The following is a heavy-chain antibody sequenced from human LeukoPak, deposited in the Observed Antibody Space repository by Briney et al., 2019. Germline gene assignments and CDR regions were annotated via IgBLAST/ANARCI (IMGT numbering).Heavy chain of an antibody. D-gene: IGHD3/OR15-3a*01. J-gene: IGHJ4*02. Sequence: GGSLRLSCAASGFTVSSNYMSWARQAPGKGLEWVSVIYSGGSTYYADSVKGRFTISRDNSKNTLYLQMNSLRAEDTAVYYCARVARTGYGGTYYFDYWGQGTLVTVSS. CDR2: IYSGGST. CDR1: GFTVSSNY. V-gene: IGHV3-66*01. CDR3: ARVARTGYGGTYYFDY.